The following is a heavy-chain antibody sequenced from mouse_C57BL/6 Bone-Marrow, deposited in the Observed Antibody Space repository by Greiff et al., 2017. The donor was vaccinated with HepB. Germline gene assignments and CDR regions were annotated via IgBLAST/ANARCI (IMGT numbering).Heavy chain of an antibody. D-gene: IGHD1-1*02. CDR2: IHPNSGST. CDR1: GYTFTSYW. J-gene: IGHJ4*01. Sequence: VQLQQPGAELVKPGASVKLSCKASGYTFTSYWMHWVKQRPGQGLEWIGMIHPNSGSTNYNEKFKSKATLTVDKSSSTAYMQLSSLTSEDSAVYYCASRGGGYAMDYWGQGTSVTVSS. CDR3: ASRGGGYAMDY. V-gene: IGHV1-64*01.